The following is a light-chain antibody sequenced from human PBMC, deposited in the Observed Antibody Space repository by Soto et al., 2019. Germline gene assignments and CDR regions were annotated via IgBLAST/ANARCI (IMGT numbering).Light chain of an antibody. Sequence: AIQLTQSPSSLSASVGDRVTITCRASQGISSALAWYQQKPGKAPKLLIYDASSLESGVPSRFSGSGSGTEFTLTISSLQPEDVGTYYCPNYNSAPITFGQGTRLEIK. CDR3: PNYNSAPIT. CDR1: QGISSA. V-gene: IGKV1-13*02. J-gene: IGKJ5*01. CDR2: DAS.